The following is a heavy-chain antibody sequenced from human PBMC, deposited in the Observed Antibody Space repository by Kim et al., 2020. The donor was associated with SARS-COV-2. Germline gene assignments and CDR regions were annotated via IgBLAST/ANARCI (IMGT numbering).Heavy chain of an antibody. D-gene: IGHD5-12*01. V-gene: IGHV3-15*01. CDR3: TTGEYSGYDGYYGMDV. Sequence: PVKGRFTISRDDSKNTLYLQMNSLKTEDTAVYYCTTGEYSGYDGYYGMDVWGQGTTVTVSS. J-gene: IGHJ6*02.